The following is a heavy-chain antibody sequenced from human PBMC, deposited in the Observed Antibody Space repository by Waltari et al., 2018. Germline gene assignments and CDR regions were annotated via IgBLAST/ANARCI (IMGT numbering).Heavy chain of an antibody. CDR1: GLAVRTSF. CDR3: ARVARGTLYDAFDI. D-gene: IGHD1-26*01. CDR2: IVSGDTT. J-gene: IGHJ3*02. Sequence: EVQLMESGGGLVQPGGSLRLSCVASGLAVRTSFMSWVRQAPGKGLEWVSAIVSGDTTYETESVKGRFSTSRDNSKNTLFLQMNSLRAEDTAVYYCARVARGTLYDAFDIWGQGTMVTVSS. V-gene: IGHV3-66*01.